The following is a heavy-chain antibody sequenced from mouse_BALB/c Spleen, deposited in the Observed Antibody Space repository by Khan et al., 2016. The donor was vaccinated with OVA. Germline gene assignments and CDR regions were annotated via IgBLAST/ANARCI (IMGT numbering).Heavy chain of an antibody. CDR2: TNPTNGRT. J-gene: IGHJ2*01. CDR1: GYTFTSYW. CDR3: ARIKKIVATYFDY. D-gene: IGHD1-1*01. V-gene: IGHV1S81*02. Sequence: QVQLQQSGAELVKAGASVKMSCKASGYTFTSYWMHWVKQRLGQGLEWFAETNPTNGRTYYNEKFKSKATLTVDTSSSTAYMLLSGPTFEDSAVYYWARIKKIVATYFDYWGQGTTLTVSS.